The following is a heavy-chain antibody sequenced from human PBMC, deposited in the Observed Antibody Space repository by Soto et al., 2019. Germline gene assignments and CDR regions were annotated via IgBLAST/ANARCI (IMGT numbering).Heavy chain of an antibody. CDR1: GESISSYY. Sequence: PSETLSLTCTVSGESISSYYWSWIRQPAGKGLEWIGRIYASGSTNYNPSLKSRVTMSVATSKNQFSLKLSSVTAADTAVYYCARGGMVIIPTATAFDYWGQGTPVTVSS. J-gene: IGHJ4*02. CDR2: IYASGST. CDR3: ARGGMVIIPTATAFDY. V-gene: IGHV4-4*07. D-gene: IGHD2-2*01.